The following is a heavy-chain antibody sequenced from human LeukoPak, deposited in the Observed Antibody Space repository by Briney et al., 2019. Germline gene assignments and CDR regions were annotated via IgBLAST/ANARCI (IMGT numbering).Heavy chain of an antibody. CDR3: ARLSWIAAAGTGYGPFDY. CDR1: GYSFTSYW. Sequence: GESLKISCKGSGYSFTSYWIGWVRQMPGKGLEWMGIIYPGDSDTRYSPSFQGQVTISADKSISTAYLQWSSLKASDTAMYYYARLSWIAAAGTGYGPFDYWGQGTLVTVSS. CDR2: IYPGDSDT. J-gene: IGHJ4*02. V-gene: IGHV5-51*01. D-gene: IGHD6-13*01.